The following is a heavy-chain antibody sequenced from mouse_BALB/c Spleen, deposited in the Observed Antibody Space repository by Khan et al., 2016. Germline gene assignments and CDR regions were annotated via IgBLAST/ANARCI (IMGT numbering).Heavy chain of an antibody. CDR2: INPCSGYT. D-gene: IGHD2-1*01. Sequence: QVQLKQSGAELARPGASVKMSCKASGYTFTIYTMHWVKQRPGQGLEWIGYINPCSGYTNYNQKFKDKATLTADKSSSTAYMQLSSRTAEDSAVYYCSRSRRNEGNYLFDYWGPGTTLTVGS. CDR3: SRSRRNEGNYLFDY. CDR1: GYTFTIYT. V-gene: IGHV1-4*01. J-gene: IGHJ2*01.